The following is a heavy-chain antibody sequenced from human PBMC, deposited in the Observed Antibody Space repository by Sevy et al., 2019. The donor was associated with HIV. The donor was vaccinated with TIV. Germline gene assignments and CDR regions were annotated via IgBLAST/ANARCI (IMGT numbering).Heavy chain of an antibody. CDR3: ARVNTIFGVVIPNHYYYYGMDV. CDR2: INHSGST. CDR1: GGSFSGYY. J-gene: IGHJ6*02. Sequence: SETLSLTCAVYGGSFSGYYWSWIRQPPGKGLEWIGEINHSGSTNYNPSLQSRVTISVDTSKNQFSLKLSSVTAADTAVYYCARVNTIFGVVIPNHYYYYGMDVWGQGTTVTVSS. V-gene: IGHV4-34*01. D-gene: IGHD3-3*01.